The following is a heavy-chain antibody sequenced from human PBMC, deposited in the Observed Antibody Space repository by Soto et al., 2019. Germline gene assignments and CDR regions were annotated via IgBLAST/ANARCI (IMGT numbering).Heavy chain of an antibody. D-gene: IGHD3-22*01. CDR1: GFTFDDYA. V-gene: IGHV3-9*01. CDR3: AKGTRDDYYDSSGYYSWFDP. J-gene: IGHJ5*02. Sequence: GGSLRFSCAASGFTFDDYAMHWFRQAPGKGLEWVSCISWNSGSIGYADSVKGRFTISRDNAKNSLYLQMNSLRAEDTALYYCAKGTRDDYYDSSGYYSWFDPWGQGTLVTVSS. CDR2: ISWNSGSI.